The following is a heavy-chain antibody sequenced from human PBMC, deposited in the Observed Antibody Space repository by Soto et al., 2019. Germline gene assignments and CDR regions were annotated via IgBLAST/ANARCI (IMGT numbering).Heavy chain of an antibody. CDR2: ISSSSSTI. Sequence: PGGSLRLSCAASGFTFSSYSMNWVRQAPGKGLEWVSYISSSSSTIYYADSVKGRFTISRDNAKNSLYLQMNSLRAEDTAVYYWASGGAGIAATGEYFHHWGQGTLVTVSS. CDR3: ASGGAGIAATGEYFHH. V-gene: IGHV3-48*01. CDR1: GFTFSSYS. J-gene: IGHJ1*01. D-gene: IGHD2-15*01.